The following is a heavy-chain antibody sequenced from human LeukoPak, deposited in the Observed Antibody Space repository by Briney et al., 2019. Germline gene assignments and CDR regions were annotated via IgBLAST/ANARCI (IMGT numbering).Heavy chain of an antibody. V-gene: IGHV3-30*02. J-gene: IGHJ4*02. Sequence: GGSLRLSWAASGFTFSSYGMHWVRQAPGKGLEWVAFIRYDGSNKYYADSVKGRFTISRDNSKNTLYPQMNSLRAEDTAVYYCARDRFSSAWYHQGPPDYWGQGTLVTVSS. CDR2: IRYDGSNK. D-gene: IGHD6-19*01. CDR1: GFTFSSYG. CDR3: ARDRFSSAWYHQGPPDY.